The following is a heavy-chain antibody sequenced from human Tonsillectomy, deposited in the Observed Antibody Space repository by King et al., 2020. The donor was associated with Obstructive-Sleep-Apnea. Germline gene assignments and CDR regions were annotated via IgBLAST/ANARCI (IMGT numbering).Heavy chain of an antibody. CDR3: ARDHHGSGSYLSGDFDY. Sequence: VQLQESGPGLVKPSGTLSLTCSVSGYSLSHGYYWAWIRQPPGKGLEWIGSIYHSGSIYQNPSLKSRVIMSLDTSKNQFSLKLSSVTAADTAVYYCARDHHGSGSYLSGDFDYWGQGTLVTVSS. D-gene: IGHD3-10*01. CDR1: GYSLSHGYY. CDR2: IYHSGSI. J-gene: IGHJ4*02. V-gene: IGHV4-38-2*02.